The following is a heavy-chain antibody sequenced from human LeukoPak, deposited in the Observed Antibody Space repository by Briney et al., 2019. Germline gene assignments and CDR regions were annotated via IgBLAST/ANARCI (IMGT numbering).Heavy chain of an antibody. V-gene: IGHV4-4*02. CDR2: INHSGST. CDR1: GGSISSSNW. J-gene: IGHJ4*02. CDR3: ARGTRAYFDY. Sequence: SETLSLTCAVSGGSISSSNWWSWVRQPPGKGLEWIGEINHSGSTNYNPSLKSRVTISVDTSKNQFSLKLSSVTAADTAVYYCARGTRAYFDYWGQGTLVTVSS.